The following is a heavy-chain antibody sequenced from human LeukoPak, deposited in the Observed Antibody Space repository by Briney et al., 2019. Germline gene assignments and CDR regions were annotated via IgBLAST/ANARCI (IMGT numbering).Heavy chain of an antibody. CDR3: ARDGGGYYDSSGYYIH. J-gene: IGHJ4*02. V-gene: IGHV4-59*12. CDR2: IYFSGST. CDR1: GGSISSYY. Sequence: SETLSLTCTVSGGSISSYYWSWIRQPPGKGLEWIGYIYFSGSTNYNPSLKSRVTMSVDTSKNQFSLKLSSVTAADTAVYYCARDGGGYYDSSGYYIHWGQGTLVTVSS. D-gene: IGHD3-22*01.